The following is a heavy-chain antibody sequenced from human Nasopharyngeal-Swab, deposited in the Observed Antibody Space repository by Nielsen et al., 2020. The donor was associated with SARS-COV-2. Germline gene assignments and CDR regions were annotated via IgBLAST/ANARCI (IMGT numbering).Heavy chain of an antibody. CDR1: GFPFRNYY. Sequence: GESLKLSCAASGFPFRNYYMTWVRQPPGKGLEWVANIKQGGSEQFYVDSVKGRFTISRDDAKNSVYLQMNSLRAEDTAVYYCATVVGAPHRPLGVFDIWGQGTMVTVSS. D-gene: IGHD3-10*01. V-gene: IGHV3-7*05. CDR3: ATVVGAPHRPLGVFDI. J-gene: IGHJ3*02. CDR2: IKQGGSEQ.